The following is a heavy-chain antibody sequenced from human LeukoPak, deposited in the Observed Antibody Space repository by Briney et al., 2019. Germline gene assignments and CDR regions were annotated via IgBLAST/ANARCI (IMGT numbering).Heavy chain of an antibody. D-gene: IGHD1-26*01. J-gene: IGHJ6*03. V-gene: IGHV6-1*01. CDR1: GDSVSSNSAA. CDR3: ARDHTSSGSYYYYYMDV. Sequence: SQTLSLTCAISGDSVSSNSAAWNWIRQSPSRGLEWLGRTYYRSKWYNDYAVSVKSRITINPDTSKNQFSLQLNSVTPEDTAVYYCARDHTSSGSYYYYYMDVWGKGTTVTVSS. CDR2: TYYRSKWYN.